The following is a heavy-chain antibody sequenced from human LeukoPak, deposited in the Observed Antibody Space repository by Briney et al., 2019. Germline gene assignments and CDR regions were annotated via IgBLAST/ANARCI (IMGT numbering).Heavy chain of an antibody. J-gene: IGHJ4*02. CDR1: GGSFSGYY. D-gene: IGHD5-12*01. CDR3: ATRTGYSGYY. Sequence: PSETLSLTCAVYGGSFSGYYWSWIRQPPGKGLEWIGEINHSGSTNYNPSLKSRVTISVDTSKSQFSLKLSSVTAADTAVYYCATRTGYSGYYWGQGTLVTASS. V-gene: IGHV4-34*01. CDR2: INHSGST.